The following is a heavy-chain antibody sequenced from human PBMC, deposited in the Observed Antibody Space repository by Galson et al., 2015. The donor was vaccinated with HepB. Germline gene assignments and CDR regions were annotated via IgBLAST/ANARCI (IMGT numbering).Heavy chain of an antibody. V-gene: IGHV3-23*01. CDR3: ANCVGGLTGSDWFDP. D-gene: IGHD1-20*01. CDR1: GFTFSSYA. J-gene: IGHJ5*02. CDR2: ISGSGGST. Sequence: SLRLSCAASGFTFSSYAMSWVRQAPGKGLEWVSAISGSGGSTYYADSVRGRFTISRDNSKNTLYLQMNSLRAEDTAVYYCANCVGGLTGSDWFDPWGQGTLVTVSS.